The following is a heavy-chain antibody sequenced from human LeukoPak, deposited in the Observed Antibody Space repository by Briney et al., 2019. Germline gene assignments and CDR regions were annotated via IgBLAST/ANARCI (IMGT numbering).Heavy chain of an antibody. CDR2: ISAYNGNT. Sequence: ASVKVSCKASGYIFTGYYMHWVRQAPGQGLEWMGWISAYNGNTNYAQKLQGRVTMTTDTSTSTAYMELRSLRSDDTAVYYCARRHVEYSSSSDPYYFDYWGQGTLVTVSS. CDR1: GYIFTGYY. CDR3: ARRHVEYSSSSDPYYFDY. J-gene: IGHJ4*02. D-gene: IGHD6-6*01. V-gene: IGHV1-18*04.